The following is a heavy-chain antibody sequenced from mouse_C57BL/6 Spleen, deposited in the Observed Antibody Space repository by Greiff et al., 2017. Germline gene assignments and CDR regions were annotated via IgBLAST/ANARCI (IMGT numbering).Heavy chain of an antibody. CDR3: ARGDYYGSTSYYFDY. D-gene: IGHD1-1*01. CDR2: IYPGSGST. Sequence: VQLQQSGAELVKPGASVKMSCKASGYTFTSYWITWVKQRPGQGLEWIGDIYPGSGSTNYNEKFKSKATLTVDTSSSTAYMQLSSLTSEDSAVYYCARGDYYGSTSYYFDYWGQGTTLTVSS. CDR1: GYTFTSYW. V-gene: IGHV1-55*01. J-gene: IGHJ2*01.